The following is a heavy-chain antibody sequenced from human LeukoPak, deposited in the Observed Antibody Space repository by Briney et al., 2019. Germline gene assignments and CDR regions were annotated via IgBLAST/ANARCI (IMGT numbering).Heavy chain of an antibody. CDR3: ARGPPFRGWYYFDY. D-gene: IGHD6-19*01. V-gene: IGHV3-30-3*01. CDR1: GFTFSSYA. Sequence: PGGSLRLSCAASGFTFSSYAMHWVRQAPGKGLEWVAVISYDGSNKYYADSVKGRFTISRDNSKNTLYLQMNSLRAEDTAVYYCARGPPFRGWYYFDYWGQGTLVTVSA. J-gene: IGHJ4*02. CDR2: ISYDGSNK.